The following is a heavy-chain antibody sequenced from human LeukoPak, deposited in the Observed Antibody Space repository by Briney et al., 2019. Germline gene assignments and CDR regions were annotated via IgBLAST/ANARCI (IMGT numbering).Heavy chain of an antibody. CDR3: ARRIQLWSYWHFDL. D-gene: IGHD1-1*01. V-gene: IGHV4-4*09. Sequence: SETLSLTCSVSGGSINGYSWGWVRQPPGKGLECIGYMFDRGSPNHHPSLQNRITTSVDTSKNEFSLRLTSVTAADTAVYYCARRIQLWSYWHFDLWGRGTLVTVSS. CDR1: GGSINGYS. J-gene: IGHJ2*01. CDR2: MFDRGSP.